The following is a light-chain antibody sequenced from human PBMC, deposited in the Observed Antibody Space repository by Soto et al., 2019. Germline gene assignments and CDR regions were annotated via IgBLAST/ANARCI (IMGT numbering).Light chain of an antibody. CDR3: TSWTTSTTMI. CDR2: DVN. Sequence: QSALTQPASVSGSAAQSITISCTGTSSDIGAYNYVSWYQQHPGKAPKLMIYDVNIRPSGGSNRFSGCKSGNTASLTISGLQAEDEADYYFTSWTTSTTMIFGGGTKLTVL. J-gene: IGLJ2*01. CDR1: SSDIGAYNY. V-gene: IGLV2-14*03.